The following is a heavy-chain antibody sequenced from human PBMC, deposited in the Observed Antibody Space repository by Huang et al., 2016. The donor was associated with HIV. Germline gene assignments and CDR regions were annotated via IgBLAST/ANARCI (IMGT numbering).Heavy chain of an antibody. CDR2: IFPDDSDT. CDR3: ARRFSSSSGYFDY. D-gene: IGHD6-6*01. Sequence: VQLVQSGAEVKKPGESLKISCKGSGYSFSSYWIAWVRQMPGKGREWIGIIFPDDSDTTYSPSFEGQVTISADKSIGTAYLQWSSLKASDTAMYYCARRFSSSSGYFDYWGQGSLVTVSS. V-gene: IGHV5-51*01. J-gene: IGHJ4*02. CDR1: GYSFSSYW.